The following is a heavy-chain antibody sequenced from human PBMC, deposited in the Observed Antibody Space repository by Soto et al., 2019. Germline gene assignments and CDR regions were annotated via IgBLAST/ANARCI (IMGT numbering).Heavy chain of an antibody. CDR3: ARGRGYYYDSSGYQGGTAFDI. CDR1: GFTFSSYG. J-gene: IGHJ3*02. D-gene: IGHD3-22*01. CDR2: IWYDGSNK. V-gene: IGHV3-33*01. Sequence: GGSLRLSCAASGFTFSSYGMHWVRQAPGKGLEWVAVIWYDGSNKYYADSVKGRFTISRDNSKNTQYLQMNSLRAEDTAVYYCARGRGYYYDSSGYQGGTAFDIWGQGTMVTVSS.